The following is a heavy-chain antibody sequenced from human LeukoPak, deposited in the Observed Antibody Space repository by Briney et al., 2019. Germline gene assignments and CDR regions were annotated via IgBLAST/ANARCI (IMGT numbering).Heavy chain of an antibody. V-gene: IGHV4-59*01. D-gene: IGHD3-10*01. CDR3: ARGVGYGSGYFDY. Sequence: SETLSLTCTVSGGSISSYYWSWIRQPPGKGLEWIGYIYYSGSTNYNPSLKSRVIISVDTSKNQFSLKLSSVTAADTAVYYCARGVGYGSGYFDYWGQGTLVTVSS. J-gene: IGHJ4*02. CDR1: GGSISSYY. CDR2: IYYSGST.